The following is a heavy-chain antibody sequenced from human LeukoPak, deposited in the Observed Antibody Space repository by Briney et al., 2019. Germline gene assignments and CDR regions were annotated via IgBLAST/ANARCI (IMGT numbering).Heavy chain of an antibody. CDR1: RYTFTGYY. J-gene: IGHJ5*02. Sequence: ASVKVSCKASRYTFTGYYMHWVRQAPGQGLEWMGWINPNSGGTNYAQKFQGRVTMTRDTSISTAYMELSRLRSDDTAVYYCARVARYCSSTSCSFSPRFDPWGQGTLVTVSS. V-gene: IGHV1-2*02. CDR2: INPNSGGT. D-gene: IGHD2-2*01. CDR3: ARVARYCSSTSCSFSPRFDP.